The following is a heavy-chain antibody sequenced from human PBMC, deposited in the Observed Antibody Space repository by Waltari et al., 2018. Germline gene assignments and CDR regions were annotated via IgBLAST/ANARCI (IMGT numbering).Heavy chain of an antibody. V-gene: IGHV3-64*01. CDR1: GFTFSSYA. J-gene: IGHJ3*02. CDR2: ISSNGGST. D-gene: IGHD6-13*01. CDR3: ARDGDSNSWPDI. Sequence: EVQLVESGGGLVQPGGSLRLSCAASGFTFSSYAMHWVPQAPGKGLEYVSAISSNGGSTYYANSVKGRFTISRDNSKNTLYLQMGSLRAEDMAVYYCARDGDSNSWPDIWGQGTMVTVSS.